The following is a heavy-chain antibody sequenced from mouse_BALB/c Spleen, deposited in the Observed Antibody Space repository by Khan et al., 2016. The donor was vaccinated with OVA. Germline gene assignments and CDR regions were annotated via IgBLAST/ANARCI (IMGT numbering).Heavy chain of an antibody. Sequence: VQLVESGPGLVAPSQSLSITCTISGFSLTNYGVHWVRQPPGKGLGWLVVIWSDGSTTYNSALKSRLTISKDNPKSQVFLNMNSLHTDDTAMYFCARQPYYHYNIMDYWGQGTSVTVSS. CDR1: GFSLTNYG. V-gene: IGHV2-6-1*01. CDR3: ARQPYYHYNIMDY. D-gene: IGHD2-10*01. CDR2: IWSDGST. J-gene: IGHJ4*01.